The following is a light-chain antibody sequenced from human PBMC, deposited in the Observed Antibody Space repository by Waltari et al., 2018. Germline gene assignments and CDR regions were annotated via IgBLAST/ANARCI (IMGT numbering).Light chain of an antibody. CDR2: KAS. V-gene: IGKV1-5*03. J-gene: IGKJ4*01. Sequence: DNQMTQSPSTLSESIGDRVTITCRASQSISNLLAWYQQKPGKAPKLLIYKASSLESGVPSRFSGSGSGTEFTLTISSLQPDDFATYYCQQYNTYPLTFGGGTKVEIK. CDR3: QQYNTYPLT. CDR1: QSISNL.